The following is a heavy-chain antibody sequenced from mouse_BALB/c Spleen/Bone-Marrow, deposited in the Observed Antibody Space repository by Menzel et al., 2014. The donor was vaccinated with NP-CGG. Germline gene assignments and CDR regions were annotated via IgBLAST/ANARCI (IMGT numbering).Heavy chain of an antibody. Sequence: EVKLVESGGGLVQPGGSLRLSCTTSGFTFTDYYMSWVRQPPGKALEWLVFIRNKANGYTTEYSASVKGRFTISRDNSQSILYLQMNTLRAEDSATYYCARFPMDYWGQGTSVTVSS. V-gene: IGHV7-3*02. CDR3: ARFPMDY. J-gene: IGHJ4*01. CDR1: GFTFTDYY. CDR2: IRNKANGYTT.